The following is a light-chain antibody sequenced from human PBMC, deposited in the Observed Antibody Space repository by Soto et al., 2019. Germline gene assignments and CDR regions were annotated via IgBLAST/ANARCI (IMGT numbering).Light chain of an antibody. J-gene: IGLJ1*01. CDR2: EVS. CDR1: SSDVGSYNR. Sequence: QSVLTQPPSVSGSPGQSVTISCTGTSSDVGSYNRVSWYQQPPGTAPKLMIYEVSTRPSGVPDRFSGSKSGNTASLTISGLQAEDEGDYYCSSYTGSSTFVVFGTGTKLTVL. CDR3: SSYTGSSTFVV. V-gene: IGLV2-18*02.